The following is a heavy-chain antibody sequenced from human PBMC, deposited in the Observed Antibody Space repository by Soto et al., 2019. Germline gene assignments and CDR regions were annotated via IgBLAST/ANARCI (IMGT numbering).Heavy chain of an antibody. Sequence: QVQLQESGPGLVKPSETLSLTCTVSGGSISSYYWSWIRQPPGKGLEWIGYIYYSGSTNYNPSLKSRVTISVDTSKNQFPLKLSSVTAADTAVYYCARGGGDYYDSSGSVDYWGQGTLVTVSS. V-gene: IGHV4-59*01. CDR1: GGSISSYY. CDR2: IYYSGST. D-gene: IGHD3-22*01. J-gene: IGHJ4*02. CDR3: ARGGGDYYDSSGSVDY.